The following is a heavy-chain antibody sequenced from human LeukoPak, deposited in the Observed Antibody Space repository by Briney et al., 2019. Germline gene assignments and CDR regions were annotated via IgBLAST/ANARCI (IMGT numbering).Heavy chain of an antibody. CDR1: GGSISSYY. Sequence: SETLSLTCTVSGGSISSYYWSWIRQPPGKGLEWIRYIYYSGSTNYNPSLKSRVTISVDTSKNQFSLKLSSVTAADTAVYYCARGELRYFDWFYDAFDIWGQGTMVTVSS. V-gene: IGHV4-59*12. CDR3: ARGELRYFDWFYDAFDI. J-gene: IGHJ3*02. CDR2: IYYSGST. D-gene: IGHD3-9*01.